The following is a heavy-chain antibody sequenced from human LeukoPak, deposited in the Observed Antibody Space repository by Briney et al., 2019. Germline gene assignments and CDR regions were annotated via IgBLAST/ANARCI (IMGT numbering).Heavy chain of an antibody. CDR3: ARRGSSGYYGYFDY. J-gene: IGHJ4*02. V-gene: IGHV4-59*01. D-gene: IGHD3-22*01. CDR2: IYNSGST. CDR1: GGSISSYY. Sequence: SETLSLTCTVSGGSISSYYWSWIRQPPGKGLEWIGYIYNSGSTNYNPSLKSRVTISADTSKSQFSLKLNSVTAADTAVYYRARRGSSGYYGYFDYWGQGTLVTVSS.